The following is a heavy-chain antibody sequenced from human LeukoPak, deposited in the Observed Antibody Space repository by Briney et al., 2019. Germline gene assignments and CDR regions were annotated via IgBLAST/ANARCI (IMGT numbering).Heavy chain of an antibody. CDR3: AKEDGSGWYYYYYGMDV. CDR1: GFTFSSYG. Sequence: GGSLRLSCAASGFTFSSYGVHWVRQAPGKGLEWVAVISYDGSNKYYADSVKGRFTISRDNSKNTLYLQMNSLRAEDTAVYYCAKEDGSGWYYYYYGMDVWGQGTTVTVSS. CDR2: ISYDGSNK. D-gene: IGHD6-19*01. J-gene: IGHJ6*02. V-gene: IGHV3-30*18.